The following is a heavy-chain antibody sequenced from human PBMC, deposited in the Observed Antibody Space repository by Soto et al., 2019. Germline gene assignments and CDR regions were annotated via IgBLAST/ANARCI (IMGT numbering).Heavy chain of an antibody. Sequence: QITLKESGPTLVKPTQTLTLTCAFSGFSLRSNGMGVGWISQPPGKALQWLALIYWDDDKRYSPSLKRRLTITKDTSKSQVVLTMTNVDPVDTATYYCAHKSAWSCTGDSCYINAVDIWGQGTMVTVSP. CDR1: GFSLRSNGMG. J-gene: IGHJ3*02. V-gene: IGHV2-5*02. CDR2: IYWDDDK. CDR3: AHKSAWSCTGDSCYINAVDI. D-gene: IGHD2-15*01.